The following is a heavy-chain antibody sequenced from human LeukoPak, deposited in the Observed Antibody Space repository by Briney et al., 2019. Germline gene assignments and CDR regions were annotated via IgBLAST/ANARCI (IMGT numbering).Heavy chain of an antibody. D-gene: IGHD5-12*01. CDR1: GGSISSYY. V-gene: IGHV4-59*08. CDR2: IYYSGST. J-gene: IGHJ3*02. Sequence: SETLSLTCTVSGGSISSYYWAWIRQPPGKGLEWIGNIYYSGSTRYNPSLKSRVTISLDTSKNHFSLKLSSVTAADTAVYYCARHEGGYSGYDTDAFDIWGQGTMVTVSS. CDR3: ARHEGGYSGYDTDAFDI.